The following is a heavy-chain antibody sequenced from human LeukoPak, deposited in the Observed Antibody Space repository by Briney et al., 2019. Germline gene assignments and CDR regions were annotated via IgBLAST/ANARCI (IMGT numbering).Heavy chain of an antibody. CDR2: ISGSGGST. Sequence: GGSLRLSCAASGFTFSSYAMSWVRQAPGKGLEWVSAISGSGGSTYYADSVKGRFTISRDNAKNSLYLQMNSLRAEDTALYYCAIPRSSSWSSGAFDIWGQGTMVTVSS. J-gene: IGHJ3*02. D-gene: IGHD6-13*01. CDR1: GFTFSSYA. CDR3: AIPRSSSWSSGAFDI. V-gene: IGHV3-23*01.